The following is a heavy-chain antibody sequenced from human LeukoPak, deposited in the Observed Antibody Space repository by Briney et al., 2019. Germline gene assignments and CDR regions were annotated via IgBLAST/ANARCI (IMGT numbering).Heavy chain of an antibody. J-gene: IGHJ4*02. CDR1: GGSISSSSYY. D-gene: IGHD3-22*01. CDR2: INHSGST. Sequence: PSETLSLTCTVSGGSISSSSYYWGWIRQPPGKGLEWIGEINHSGSTNYNPSLKSRVTISVDTSKNQFSLKLSSVTAADTAVYYCARGSKATMIVVARPFDYWGQGTLVTVSS. V-gene: IGHV4-39*07. CDR3: ARGSKATMIVVARPFDY.